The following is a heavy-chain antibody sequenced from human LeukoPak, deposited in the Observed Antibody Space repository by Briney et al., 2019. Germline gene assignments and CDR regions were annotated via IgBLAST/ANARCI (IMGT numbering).Heavy chain of an antibody. V-gene: IGHV3-23*01. J-gene: IGHJ4*02. CDR3: AKDEPQDLDY. CDR2: IIGSGGRT. Sequence: PGGSLRLSCAASGFTFSNYAMSWVRQAPGKGLEWVSAIIGSGGRTYYADSVKGRFTISRDNSKNTLYLQMNSLRAEDTAVYYCAKDEPQDLDYWGQGTLVTVSS. CDR1: GFTFSNYA. D-gene: IGHD1-14*01.